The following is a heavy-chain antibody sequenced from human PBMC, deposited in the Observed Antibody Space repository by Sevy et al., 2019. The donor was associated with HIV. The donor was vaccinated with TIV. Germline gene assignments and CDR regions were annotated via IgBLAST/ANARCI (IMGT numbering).Heavy chain of an antibody. D-gene: IGHD3-10*01. CDR3: AKGGSGTGWFDP. V-gene: IGHV3-49*03. CDR2: IRSKASGGTT. Sequence: GGSLRLSCRASGFNFGDYPMSWFRQAPGKGLAWVGFIRSKASGGTTQYAASGKGRFTISRDDSESIAYLQMNSLKIEDTAVYYCAKGGSGTGWFDPWGQGTLVTVSS. J-gene: IGHJ5*02. CDR1: GFNFGDYP.